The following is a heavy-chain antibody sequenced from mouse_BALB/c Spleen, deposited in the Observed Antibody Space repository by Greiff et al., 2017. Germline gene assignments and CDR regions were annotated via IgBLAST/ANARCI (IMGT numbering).Heavy chain of an antibody. D-gene: IGHD2-4*01. CDR1: GYSFTGYN. CDR3: ARKGLPGMDD. CDR2: IDPYNGGT. J-gene: IGHJ4*01. Sequence: EVQLQQSGPELGKPGASVKISCKASGYSFTGYNMYWVKQSHRKSLEWIGYIDPYNGGTSYNQKSKGKATLTVDKSSSTAYMHLNSLTSEDSAIYYCARKGLPGMDDWGQGTSVTVSS. V-gene: IGHV1S135*01.